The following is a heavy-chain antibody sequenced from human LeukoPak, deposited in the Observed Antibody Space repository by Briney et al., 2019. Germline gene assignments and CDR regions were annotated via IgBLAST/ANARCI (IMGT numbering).Heavy chain of an antibody. CDR2: NNGDGSTT. CDR3: ARSIGFCDY. V-gene: IGHV3-74*01. D-gene: IGHD2/OR15-2a*01. Sequence: GGSLRLSCVASGFSLSGYWMYWVRQAPGKGLMYISRNNGDGSTTNYADVVKGRFTMSRDNVKNTLYLQMNSLRAEDTAVYYCARSIGFCDYWGQGTLVTVSS. CDR1: GFSLSGYW. J-gene: IGHJ4*02.